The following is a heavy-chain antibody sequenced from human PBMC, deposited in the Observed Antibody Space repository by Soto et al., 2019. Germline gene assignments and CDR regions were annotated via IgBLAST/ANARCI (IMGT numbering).Heavy chain of an antibody. D-gene: IGHD1-26*01. V-gene: IGHV3-7*01. CDR1: GFTFSNYW. CDR3: ARINGSSYFDY. Sequence: VGSLRLSCGVSGFTFSNYWMSWVRQAPGKGLEWVANIKEDGSEKYSVDSLKGRFTISRDNAKNSLSLQMNSLRAEDTAMYYCARINGSSYFDYWGQGTLVTVSS. J-gene: IGHJ4*02. CDR2: IKEDGSEK.